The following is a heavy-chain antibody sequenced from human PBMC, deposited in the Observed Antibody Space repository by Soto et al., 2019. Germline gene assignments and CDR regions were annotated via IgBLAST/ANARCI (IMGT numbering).Heavy chain of an antibody. D-gene: IGHD5-12*01. CDR2: INSGGSST. Sequence: EVQLVESGGGLVQPGGSLTLSCAASGFTFSNYWMHWVRQAPGKGLVWVSRINSGGSSTSYADSVKGRFTISRDNARNTLYVQINSLRVEATAVYYCARAGDRGYEPDDWGQGTLVTVSS. CDR3: ARAGDRGYEPDD. J-gene: IGHJ4*02. V-gene: IGHV3-74*01. CDR1: GFTFSNYW.